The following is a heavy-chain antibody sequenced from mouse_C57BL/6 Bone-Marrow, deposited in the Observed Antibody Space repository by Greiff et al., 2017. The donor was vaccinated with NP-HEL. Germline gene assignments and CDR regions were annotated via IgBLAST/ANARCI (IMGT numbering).Heavy chain of an antibody. D-gene: IGHD2-4*01. CDR2: INPSTGGT. CDR1: GYSFTGYY. V-gene: IGHV1-42*01. CDR3: ARERLRLPWFAY. J-gene: IGHJ3*01. Sequence: EVQRVESGPELVKPGASVKISCKASGYSFTGYYMNWVKQSPEKSLEWIGEINPSTGGTTYNQKFKAKATLTVDKSSSTAYMQLKSLTSEDSAVYYCARERLRLPWFAYWGQGTLVTVSA.